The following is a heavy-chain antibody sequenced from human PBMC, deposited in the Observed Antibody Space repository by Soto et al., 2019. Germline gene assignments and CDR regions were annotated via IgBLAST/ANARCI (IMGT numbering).Heavy chain of an antibody. V-gene: IGHV4-31*03. J-gene: IGHJ6*02. CDR3: ARVAGEQQLVFGMDV. D-gene: IGHD6-13*01. CDR2: IYSSGST. Sequence: QVQLQESGPGLVKPSQTLSLTCTVSGGSISSGGYYWSWIRQHPGKGLEWIGYIYSSGSTYYNPSLKSRVTISVDTSKNQFSLKLSSVTAADTAVYYCARVAGEQQLVFGMDVWGQGTTVTVSS. CDR1: GGSISSGGYY.